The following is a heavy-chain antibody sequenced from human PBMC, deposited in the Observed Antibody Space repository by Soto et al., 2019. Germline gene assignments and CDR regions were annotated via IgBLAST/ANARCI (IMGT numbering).Heavy chain of an antibody. V-gene: IGHV4-34*01. D-gene: IGHD5-18*01. J-gene: IGHJ6*02. CDR2: VHPSGST. CDR1: STSLADPD. CDR3: ARGKPSGYRFGPRNFFYYGLDV. Sequence: PSDTLSLTRAVVSTSLADPDWAWLGQSRVEGLEWIGEVHPSGSTDYNPSLKSRLTLSLDTSKNQFSLKVASVTAADTAVYFCARGKPSGYRFGPRNFFYYGLDVWGPGTTVT.